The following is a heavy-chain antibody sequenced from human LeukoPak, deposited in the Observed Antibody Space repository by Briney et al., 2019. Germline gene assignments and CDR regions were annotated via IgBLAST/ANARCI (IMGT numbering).Heavy chain of an antibody. CDR3: ARDGPTNGVTMVRGRNFDY. Sequence: GASVKVSCKASGYTFTSYYMHWVRQAPGQGLEWMGIINPSGGSTSYAQKFQGRVTMTRDMSTSTVYMELSSLRSEDTAVYYCARDGPTNGVTMVRGRNFDYWGQGTLVTVSS. CDR2: INPSGGST. V-gene: IGHV1-46*01. D-gene: IGHD3-10*01. CDR1: GYTFTSYY. J-gene: IGHJ4*02.